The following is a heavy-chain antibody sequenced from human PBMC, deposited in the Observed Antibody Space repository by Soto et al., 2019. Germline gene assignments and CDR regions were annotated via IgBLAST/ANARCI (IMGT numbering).Heavy chain of an antibody. J-gene: IGHJ3*01. Sequence: PSETLSLTCTVSGGSGSYYWAWIRQPPGRGLEYIGSAHGSGSTYYSPSLKRRLNLSADMSKNQLSLRLTSVTAADTAVYYCARQGSCSGDNCFSFLYSFDVWARGTMVT. D-gene: IGHD2-15*01. V-gene: IGHV4-39*01. CDR1: GGSGSYY. CDR2: AHGSGST. CDR3: ARQGSCSGDNCFSFLYSFDV.